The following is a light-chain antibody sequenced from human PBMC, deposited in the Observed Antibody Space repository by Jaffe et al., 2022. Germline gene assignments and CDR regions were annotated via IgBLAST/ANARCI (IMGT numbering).Light chain of an antibody. J-gene: IGLJ3*02. CDR1: SSDVGSYNR. CDR3: CLYTSSSTWV. CDR2: EVS. V-gene: IGLV2-18*01. Sequence: QSALTQPPSVSGSPGQSVTISCTGTSSDVGSYNRVSWYQQPPGTAPKLMIYEVSNRPSGVPDRFSGSKSGNTASLTISGLQAEDEADYFCCLYTSSSTWVFGGGTKLTVL.